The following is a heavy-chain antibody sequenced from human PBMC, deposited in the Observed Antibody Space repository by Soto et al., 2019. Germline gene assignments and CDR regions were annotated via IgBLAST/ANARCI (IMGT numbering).Heavy chain of an antibody. CDR2: FDPEDGET. CDR1: GYTLTELS. D-gene: IGHD3-9*01. J-gene: IGHJ4*02. Sequence: ASVKVSCKVSGYTLTELSMHWVRQAPGKGLEWMGGFDPEDGETIYAQKFQGRVTMTEDTSTDTAYMELSSLRSEDTAVYYCATADPYYDILTGYGFDYWGQGTLVTVSS. CDR3: ATADPYYDILTGYGFDY. V-gene: IGHV1-24*01.